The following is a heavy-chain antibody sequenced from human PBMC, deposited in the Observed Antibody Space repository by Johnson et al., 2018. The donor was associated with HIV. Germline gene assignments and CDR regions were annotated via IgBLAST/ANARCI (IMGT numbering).Heavy chain of an antibody. V-gene: IGHV3-53*01. Sequence: VQLVESGGGLMQPGGSLRLSCAASGFTVDSNYMSWVRQAPGKGLEWVSVIYSGGSTYYADSVKGRFTISRDKSKNTLNLQINSLRAEDTAVYYCARSSILVTDALDIWGQGTMVTVSS. J-gene: IGHJ3*02. D-gene: IGHD2-8*02. CDR1: GFTVDSNY. CDR2: IYSGGST. CDR3: ARSSILVTDALDI.